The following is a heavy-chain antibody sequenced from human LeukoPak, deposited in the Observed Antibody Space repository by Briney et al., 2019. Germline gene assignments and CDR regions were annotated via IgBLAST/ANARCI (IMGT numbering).Heavy chain of an antibody. V-gene: IGHV3-21*01. D-gene: IGHD2-2*01. CDR1: GFALKSYS. CDR2: ISSTSAYI. J-gene: IGHJ4*02. Sequence: RGSLRLSCAGSGFALKSYSLSWVRQAPGKGLEWVSSISSTSAYIYYADSVKGRFTISRDNVDNVVYLQMNSLGAEDTAVYYCAKITYCSSTSCPHGIDYWGQGTLVTVSS. CDR3: AKITYCSSTSCPHGIDY.